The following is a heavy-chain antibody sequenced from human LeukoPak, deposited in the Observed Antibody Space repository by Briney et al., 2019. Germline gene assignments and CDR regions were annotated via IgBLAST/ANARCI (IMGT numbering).Heavy chain of an antibody. Sequence: ASVKVSCKVSGDSLTDLNIQWVRQAPGKGLECVGGFDPEQAKTIYAQNFQGRVTMTEDASTDTAYMELNSLKSEDTAVYYCATRGGDFWSGFENWGQGTLVTVSS. V-gene: IGHV1-24*01. D-gene: IGHD3-3*01. CDR3: ATRGGDFWSGFEN. CDR2: FDPEQAKT. CDR1: GDSLTDLN. J-gene: IGHJ4*02.